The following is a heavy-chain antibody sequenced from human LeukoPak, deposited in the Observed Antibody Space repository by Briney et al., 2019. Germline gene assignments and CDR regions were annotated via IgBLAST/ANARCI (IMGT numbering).Heavy chain of an antibody. V-gene: IGHV3-21*01. CDR3: ARDLLFGGFFPTVGD. D-gene: IGHD4-23*01. CDR1: GFTFSSYS. J-gene: IGHJ4*02. Sequence: GGSLRLSCAASGFTFSSYSMNWVRQAPGKGLEWVSSISSSGSYIYYADSVKGRFTISRDNAKNSLYLQMNSLRAEDTAVYYCARDLLFGGFFPTVGDWGQGTLVTVSS. CDR2: ISSSGSYI.